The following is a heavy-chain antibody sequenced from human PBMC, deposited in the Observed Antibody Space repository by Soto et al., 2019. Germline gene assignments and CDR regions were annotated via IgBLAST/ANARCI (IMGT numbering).Heavy chain of an antibody. Sequence: QVQLQQWGAGLLKPSETLSLTCAVYGGSFSGYYWSWIRQPPGKGLEWIGEINHSGSTNYHPSLKSRVTISVDTSKNQFSLKLSSVTAADTAVYYCATLWFGELLRGGSNQYGMDVWGQGTTVTVSS. CDR2: INHSGST. V-gene: IGHV4-34*01. J-gene: IGHJ6*02. CDR3: ATLWFGELLRGGSNQYGMDV. D-gene: IGHD3-10*01. CDR1: GGSFSGYY.